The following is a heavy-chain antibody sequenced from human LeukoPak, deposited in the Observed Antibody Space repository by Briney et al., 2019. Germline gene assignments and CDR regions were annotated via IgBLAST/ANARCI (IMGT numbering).Heavy chain of an antibody. CDR2: ISSSSSYI. V-gene: IGHV3-21*01. Sequence: GGSLRLSCAASGFSSSTYSMNWVRQAPGEGLEWVSSISSSSSYIYYADSVEGRFTISRDNAKNSLYLQMNSLRAEDTAVYYCARERYSTPHYWGQGTLVTVSS. CDR1: GFSSSTYS. J-gene: IGHJ4*02. CDR3: ARERYSTPHY. D-gene: IGHD4-4*01.